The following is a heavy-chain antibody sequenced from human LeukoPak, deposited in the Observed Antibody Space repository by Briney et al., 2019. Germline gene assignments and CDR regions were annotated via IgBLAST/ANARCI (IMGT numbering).Heavy chain of an antibody. Sequence: GGSLRPSCAASGFTFGSYAMSWVRQAPGKGLEWVSAISGSGGSTYYAGSVTGRFTISRDNSKNTLYLQMNSLRAEDTAVYYCAKEDYDSSGYYAPFFDYWGQGTLVTVSS. CDR2: ISGSGGST. CDR3: AKEDYDSSGYYAPFFDY. CDR1: GFTFGSYA. D-gene: IGHD3-22*01. V-gene: IGHV3-23*01. J-gene: IGHJ4*02.